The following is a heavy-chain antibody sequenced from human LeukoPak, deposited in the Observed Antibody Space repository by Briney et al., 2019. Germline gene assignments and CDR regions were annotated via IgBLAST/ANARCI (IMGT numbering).Heavy chain of an antibody. CDR2: IHNSGRT. Sequence: SETLSLTCSVSGGSVSSYYWSWIRQSPGKGLEWIGYIHNSGRTNCNPSLKSRVTGFVDTSKNQVSLRLSSVTAADTAVYYCARHGTISSESYFDYWGQGALVTVPS. V-gene: IGHV4-59*08. D-gene: IGHD1-14*01. J-gene: IGHJ4*02. CDR3: ARHGTISSESYFDY. CDR1: GGSVSSYY.